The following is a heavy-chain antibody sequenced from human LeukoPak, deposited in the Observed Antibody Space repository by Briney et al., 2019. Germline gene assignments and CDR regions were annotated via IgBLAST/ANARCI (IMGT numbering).Heavy chain of an antibody. V-gene: IGHV1-18*01. D-gene: IGHD5-24*01. CDR1: GYTFTSYD. J-gene: IGHJ6*02. CDR2: ISAYNGNT. Sequence: ASVKVSCKASGYTFTSYDISWVRQAPGQGLEWMGWISAYNGNTNYAQKLQGRVTMTTDTSTSTAYMELRSLRSDDTAVYYCARDLVVEMATITYYYYGMDVWGQGTTVTVSS. CDR3: ARDLVVEMATITYYYYGMDV.